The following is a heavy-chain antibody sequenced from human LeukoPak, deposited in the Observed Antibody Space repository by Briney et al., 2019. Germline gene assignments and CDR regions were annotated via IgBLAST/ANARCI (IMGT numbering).Heavy chain of an antibody. J-gene: IGHJ4*02. V-gene: IGHV3-9*01. Sequence: PGRSLRLSYVASGFIFDDHAMHWVRQAPGKGLEWISTITWNSGIIDYADSVRGRFSISRDNAKNSLYLQMNSLRAEDTAIYHCAKDLVYFDSSGVFDYWGQGTLVTVSS. D-gene: IGHD3-22*01. CDR3: AKDLVYFDSSGVFDY. CDR2: ITWNSGII. CDR1: GFIFDDHA.